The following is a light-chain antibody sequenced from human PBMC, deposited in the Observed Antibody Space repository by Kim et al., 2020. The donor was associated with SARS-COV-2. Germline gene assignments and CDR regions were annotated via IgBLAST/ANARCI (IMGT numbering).Light chain of an antibody. CDR3: QTWGTGIHVV. V-gene: IGLV4-69*01. J-gene: IGLJ2*01. CDR1: SGHSSYA. CDR2: LNSDGSH. Sequence: QLVLTQSPSASASLGASVKLTCTLSSGHSSYAIAWHQQQPEKGPRYLMKLNSDGSHRKGDGIPDRFSGYSSGAERYLTISSLQSEDEADYYCQTWGTGIHVVFGGGTQLTVL.